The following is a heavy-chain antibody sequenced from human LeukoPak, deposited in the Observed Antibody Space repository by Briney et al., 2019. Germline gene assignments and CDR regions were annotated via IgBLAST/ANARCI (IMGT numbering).Heavy chain of an antibody. J-gene: IGHJ6*03. CDR2: ISSSGGTI. Sequence: GGSLRLSCAASGFTFSDYYMSWIRQAPGKGLEWVSYISSSGGTIYYADSVKGRFTISRDNAKHSLYLQMNSLRAEDTAVYYCARGARFGELLNYYYYYYMDVWGKGTTVTISS. CDR1: GFTFSDYY. D-gene: IGHD3-10*01. CDR3: ARGARFGELLNYYYYYYMDV. V-gene: IGHV3-11*04.